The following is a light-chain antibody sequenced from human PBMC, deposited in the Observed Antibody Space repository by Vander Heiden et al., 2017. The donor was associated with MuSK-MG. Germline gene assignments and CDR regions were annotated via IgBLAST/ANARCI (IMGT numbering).Light chain of an antibody. CDR3: QRRSNWQIT. CDR1: QSVSSY. V-gene: IGKV3-11*01. J-gene: IGKJ4*01. CDR2: DAS. Sequence: EIVLTQSPATLSLSPGESATLSCRASQSVSSYLAWYQQKPGQAPRLLIYDASNRATGIPARFSGSGSGTDFTLTISSLEPEDFAVYYCQRRSNWQITFGGGTKVEIK.